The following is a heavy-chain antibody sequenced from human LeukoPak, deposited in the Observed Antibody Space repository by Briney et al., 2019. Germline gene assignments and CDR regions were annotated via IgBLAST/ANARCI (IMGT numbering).Heavy chain of an antibody. CDR2: ISGDGGTT. J-gene: IGHJ6*02. Sequence: PGGSLRLSCAASGFSFGDNAMHWVRQGPGKGLEWVSLISGDGGTTYYADSVKGRYTVSRDNSKNSLYLQMNRLRTEDTALDYCARRSYDAYYAMDVWGQGTTVTVS. CDR1: GFSFGDNA. CDR3: ARRSYDAYYAMDV. D-gene: IGHD3-22*01. V-gene: IGHV3-43*02.